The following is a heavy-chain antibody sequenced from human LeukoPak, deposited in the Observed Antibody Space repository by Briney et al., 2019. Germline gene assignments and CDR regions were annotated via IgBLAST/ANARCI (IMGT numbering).Heavy chain of an antibody. D-gene: IGHD2-15*01. CDR2: ISSSSSTI. J-gene: IGHJ4*02. Sequence: GGSLRLSCAASGFTFSSYSMNWVRQAPGKGLEWVSYISSSSSTIYYADSVKGRFTISRDNSKNTLSLQVNSLRAEDTAVYYCAKEYCRGRCYEDYFDYWGQGTLVTVSS. CDR1: GFTFSSYS. CDR3: AKEYCRGRCYEDYFDY. V-gene: IGHV3-48*01.